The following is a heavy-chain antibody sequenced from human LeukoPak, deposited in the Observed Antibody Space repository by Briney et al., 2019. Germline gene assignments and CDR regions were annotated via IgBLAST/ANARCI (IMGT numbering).Heavy chain of an antibody. Sequence: GGSLRLSCVVSGFTLGDYYMSWIRQAPGRGLEWISHISPSSSDTDYADSVRGRFTISRDNAKNSLYLQIDSLRAEDTAVYYCARDVSDYPGSGLSGIFDYWGQGTPVTVSS. CDR3: ARDVSDYPGSGLSGIFDY. D-gene: IGHD3-10*01. CDR1: GFTLGDYY. CDR2: ISPSSSDT. V-gene: IGHV3-11*06. J-gene: IGHJ4*02.